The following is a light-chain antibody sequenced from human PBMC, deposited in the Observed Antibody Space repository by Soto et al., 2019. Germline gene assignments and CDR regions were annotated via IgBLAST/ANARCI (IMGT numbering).Light chain of an antibody. CDR2: DGS. CDR1: SSDVGGYNY. Sequence: QSALTQPRSVSGSPGQSVTISCTGTSSDVGGYNYVSWYQQHPGKAPKLMIYDGSKRPSGVPGRLSGSKSGNTASLTISGLQAEDEAEYYCCSYAGSYVVFGGGTKLT. J-gene: IGLJ2*01. V-gene: IGLV2-11*01. CDR3: CSYAGSYVV.